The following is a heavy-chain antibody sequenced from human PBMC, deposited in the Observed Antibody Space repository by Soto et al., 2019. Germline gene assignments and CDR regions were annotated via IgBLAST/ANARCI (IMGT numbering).Heavy chain of an antibody. J-gene: IGHJ4*02. CDR3: AREQGRLHLGELSSN. CDR2: INPSGGST. D-gene: IGHD3-16*02. Sequence: ASVKVSCKASGYTFTSYYMHWVRQAPGQGLEWMGIINPSGGSTSYAQKFQGRVTMTRDTSTSTVYMELSSLRSEDTAVYYCAREQGRLHLGELSSNWGQGTLVTVSS. CDR1: GYTFTSYY. V-gene: IGHV1-46*03.